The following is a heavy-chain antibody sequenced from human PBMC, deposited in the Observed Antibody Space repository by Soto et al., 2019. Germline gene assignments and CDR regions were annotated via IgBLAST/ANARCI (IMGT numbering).Heavy chain of an antibody. V-gene: IGHV3-23*01. CDR3: AKVPPIVVVTRSYFDY. J-gene: IGHJ4*02. Sequence: GGSLRLSCAASGFTFSSYAMSWVRQAPGKGLEWVSAISGSGGSTYYADSVKGRFTISRDNSKNTLYLQMNSLRAEDTAVYYCAKVPPIVVVTRSYFDYWGQGTLVTVSS. D-gene: IGHD3-22*01. CDR1: GFTFSSYA. CDR2: ISGSGGST.